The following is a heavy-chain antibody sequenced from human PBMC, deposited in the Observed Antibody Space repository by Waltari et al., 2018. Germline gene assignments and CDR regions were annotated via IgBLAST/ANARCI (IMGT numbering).Heavy chain of an antibody. D-gene: IGHD6-6*01. CDR3: ARENRQLLLFYY. J-gene: IGHJ4*02. CDR2: INPRGGST. V-gene: IGHV1-46*01. Sequence: QVQLVQSGAEVKKPGASVKVSCKASGYTFTSYYMHWVRQAPGQGLEWMGIINPRGGSTSYAQKFQGRVTMTRDTSTSTVYMELSSLRSEDTAVYYCARENRQLLLFYYWGQGTLVTVSS. CDR1: GYTFTSYY.